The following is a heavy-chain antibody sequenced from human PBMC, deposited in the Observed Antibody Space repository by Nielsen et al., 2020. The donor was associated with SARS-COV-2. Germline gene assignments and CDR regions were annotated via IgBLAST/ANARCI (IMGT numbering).Heavy chain of an antibody. CDR3: AKDPLRGGFIDIAVVTGYMDV. Sequence: GGSLRLSCAASGFTFSSYGMHWVRQAPGKGLEWVALISFDGIIKYHADSVKGRFTISRDNSKNTLFLQMNRLRAEDTAVYYCAKDPLRGGFIDIAVVTGYMDVWGKGTTVTVSS. J-gene: IGHJ6*03. CDR2: ISFDGIIK. CDR1: GFTFSSYG. D-gene: IGHD2-2*01. V-gene: IGHV3-30*18.